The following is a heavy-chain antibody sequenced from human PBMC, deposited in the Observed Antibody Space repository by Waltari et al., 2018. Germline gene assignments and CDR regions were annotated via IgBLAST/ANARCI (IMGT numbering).Heavy chain of an antibody. CDR3: ARELPYNWNVYFDY. Sequence: GGGEEPGKGLGWVGVISNEGIKKYYIDSVKGRFTISRDNSKNTLYLQMNSLRADDTAVYYCARELPYNWNVYFDYWGQGTLVTVSS. CDR2: ISNEGIKK. D-gene: IGHD1-1*01. J-gene: IGHJ4*02. V-gene: IGHV3-30*04.